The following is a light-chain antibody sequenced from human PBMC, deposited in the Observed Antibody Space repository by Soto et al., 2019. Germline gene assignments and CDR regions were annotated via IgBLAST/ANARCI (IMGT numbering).Light chain of an antibody. CDR2: EVS. CDR3: SSYAGSNTSYV. Sequence: QSALTQPPSASGSPGQSVTISCTGTSSDVGGYNYVSWYQQHPGKVPKLMIYEVSKRPSVVPDRFSGSKSGNTASLTVSGLQAEDEADYYCSSYAGSNTSYVFGTGTKLTVL. CDR1: SSDVGGYNY. J-gene: IGLJ1*01. V-gene: IGLV2-8*01.